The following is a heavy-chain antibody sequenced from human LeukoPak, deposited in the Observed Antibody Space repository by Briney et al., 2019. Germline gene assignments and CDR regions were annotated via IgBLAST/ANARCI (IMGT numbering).Heavy chain of an antibody. CDR2: IWYDGSNK. CDR1: GFASSSYG. D-gene: IGHD3-10*01. J-gene: IGHJ4*02. CDR3: AKVRTYITMENYFDY. V-gene: IGHV3-33*06. Sequence: GGSLRLSCAASGFASSSYGMHWVRQAPGKGLEWVAVIWYDGSNKYYADSVKGRFTISRDNSKNTLYLQMNSLRAEDTAVYYCAKVRTYITMENYFDYWGQGTLVTVSS.